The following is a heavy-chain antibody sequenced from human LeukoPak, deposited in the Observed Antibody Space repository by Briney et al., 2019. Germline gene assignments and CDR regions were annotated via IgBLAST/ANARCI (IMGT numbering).Heavy chain of an antibody. V-gene: IGHV3-30*18. CDR1: GYTFTGYY. CDR3: AKDRAAVADYYYYGMDV. D-gene: IGHD6-19*01. CDR2: ISYDGSNK. J-gene: IGHJ6*02. Sequence: SCKASGYTFTGYYMHWVRQAPGKGLEWVAVISYDGSNKYYADSVEGRFTISRDNSKNTLYLQMNSLRAEDTAVYYCAKDRAAVADYYYYGMDVWGQGTTVTVSS.